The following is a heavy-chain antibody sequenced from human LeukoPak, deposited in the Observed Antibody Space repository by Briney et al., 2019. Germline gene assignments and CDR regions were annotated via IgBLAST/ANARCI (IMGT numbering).Heavy chain of an antibody. CDR2: IYYSGST. J-gene: IGHJ5*02. D-gene: IGHD3-10*01. V-gene: IGHV4-59*01. CDR3: ARQGPGGFGELLMFDP. Sequence: SETLSLTCTVSGGSISSYYWSWIRQPPGKGLEWIGYIYYSGSTNYNPSLKSRVTISVDTSKNQFSLKLSSVTAADTAVYYRARQGPGGFGELLMFDPWGQGTLVTVSS. CDR1: GGSISSYY.